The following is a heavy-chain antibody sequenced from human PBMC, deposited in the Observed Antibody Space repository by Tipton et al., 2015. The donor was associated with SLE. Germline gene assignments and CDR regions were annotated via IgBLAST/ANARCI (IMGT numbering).Heavy chain of an antibody. Sequence: SLRLSCAASGFTFSSYWMHWVRQAPGKGLEWVSRINTGGSDTTYADSVKGRFTISRDNADNTLYLQMKSLRAEDTALYYCARGVGNGVATALDIWGQGTLVTVSS. V-gene: IGHV3-74*01. CDR1: GFTFSSYW. CDR2: INTGGSDT. D-gene: IGHD2-8*01. J-gene: IGHJ4*02. CDR3: ARGVGNGVATALDI.